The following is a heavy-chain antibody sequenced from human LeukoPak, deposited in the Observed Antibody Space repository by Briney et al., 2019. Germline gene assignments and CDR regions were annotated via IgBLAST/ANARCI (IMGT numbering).Heavy chain of an antibody. V-gene: IGHV1-2*02. CDR1: GYTFTGYY. D-gene: IGHD2-15*01. J-gene: IGHJ4*02. Sequence: ASVKVSCKASGYTFTGYYMHWVRQAPGLGLEWMGWINPNSGGTNYAQKFQGRVTMTRDTSISTAYMELSRLRSDDTAVYYCAREVVVAATGFDYWGQGTLVTVSS. CDR2: INPNSGGT. CDR3: AREVVVAATGFDY.